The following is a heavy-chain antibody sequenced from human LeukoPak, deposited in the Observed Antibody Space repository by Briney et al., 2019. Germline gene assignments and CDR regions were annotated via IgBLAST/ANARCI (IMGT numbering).Heavy chain of an antibody. D-gene: IGHD5-18*01. CDR3: ARGGYSYGLQWELPSVGY. V-gene: IGHV1-46*01. CDR2: INPSGGST. CDR1: GYTFTSYY. Sequence: ASVKVSCKASGYTFTSYYMHWVRQAPGQGLEWMGIINPSGGSTSYAQKFQGRVTMTRDMSTSTVYMELSSLRSEDTAVYYCARGGYSYGLQWELPSVGYWGQGTLVTVSS. J-gene: IGHJ4*02.